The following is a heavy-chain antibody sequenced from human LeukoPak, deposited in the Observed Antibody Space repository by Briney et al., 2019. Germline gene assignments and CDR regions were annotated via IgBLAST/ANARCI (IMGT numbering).Heavy chain of an antibody. CDR1: GYSFSTYW. V-gene: IGHV5-51*01. CDR2: IYPGDSDT. D-gene: IGHD6-13*01. J-gene: IGHJ6*03. Sequence: GESLKISCKTSGYSFSTYWIAWVRQMPGKGLEWMGIIYPGDSDTRYSPSFQGQVTISADKSISTAYLQWSSLKASDTALYYCARRTGAASYYYYYMDVWGKGTTVTVSS. CDR3: ARRTGAASYYYYYMDV.